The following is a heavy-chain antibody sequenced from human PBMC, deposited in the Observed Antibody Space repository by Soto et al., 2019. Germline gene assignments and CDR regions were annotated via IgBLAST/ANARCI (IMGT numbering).Heavy chain of an antibody. CDR3: ARVGPVAGTRYYYYGMDV. D-gene: IGHD6-19*01. Sequence: QVQLQESGPGLVKPSETLSLTCTVSGGSISSYYWSWIRQPAGKGLEWIGRIYTSGSTNYNPSLKSRVTMSVDTSKNQFSLKLSSVTAADTAVYYCARVGPVAGTRYYYYGMDVWGQGTTVTVSS. CDR2: IYTSGST. V-gene: IGHV4-4*07. J-gene: IGHJ6*02. CDR1: GGSISSYY.